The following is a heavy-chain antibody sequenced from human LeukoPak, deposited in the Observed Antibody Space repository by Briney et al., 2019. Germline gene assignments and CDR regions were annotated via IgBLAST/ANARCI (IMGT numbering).Heavy chain of an antibody. CDR2: ISTSNSYI. CDR3: ARVTSSSWSYYDY. D-gene: IGHD6-13*01. Sequence: GGSLRLSCAASGFTFSSYPMNWVRQAPGKGLEWVSSISTSNSYIYYADSVKGRFTISRDNAKNSLYLQMNSLRAEDTAVYYCARVTSSSWSYYDYWGQGTLVTVSS. V-gene: IGHV3-21*01. CDR1: GFTFSSYP. J-gene: IGHJ4*02.